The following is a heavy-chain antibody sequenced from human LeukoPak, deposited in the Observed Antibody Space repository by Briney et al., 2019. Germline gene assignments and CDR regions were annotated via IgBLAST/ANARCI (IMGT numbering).Heavy chain of an antibody. CDR3: AKDLFTVTTGYFDY. CDR1: GFTFSSYG. J-gene: IGHJ4*02. Sequence: GRSLRLSCAASGFTFSSYGMHWVRQAPGKGLEGVAVISYDGSNKYYADSVKGRFTISRDNSKNTLYLQMNSLRAEDTAVYYCAKDLFTVTTGYFDYWGQGTLVTVSS. CDR2: ISYDGSNK. D-gene: IGHD4-17*01. V-gene: IGHV3-30*18.